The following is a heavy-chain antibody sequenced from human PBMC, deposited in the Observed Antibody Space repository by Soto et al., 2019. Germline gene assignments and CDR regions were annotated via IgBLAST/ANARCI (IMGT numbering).Heavy chain of an antibody. CDR3: AREPSSGWSYWYVDL. J-gene: IGHJ2*01. V-gene: IGHV1-69*08. D-gene: IGHD6-19*01. Sequence: QVQLVQSGAEVKKPGSSVKVSCKASGGTFSSYTISWVRQAPGQGLEWMGRIIPILGIANYAQKFQGRVTITADKSTSTAYMELSSLRSEDTAVYYCAREPSSGWSYWYVDLWGRGTLVTVSS. CDR2: IIPILGIA. CDR1: GGTFSSYT.